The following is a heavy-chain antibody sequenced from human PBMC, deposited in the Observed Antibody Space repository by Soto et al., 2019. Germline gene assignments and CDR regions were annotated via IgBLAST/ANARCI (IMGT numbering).Heavy chain of an antibody. CDR3: ARASWLLDSSYGVDV. D-gene: IGHD3-9*01. CDR2: IYYSGST. V-gene: IGHV4-30-4*01. CDR1: GGSISSGDYY. Sequence: SETLSLTCTVSGGSISSGDYYWSWIRQPPGKGLEWIGYIYYSGSTYYNPSLKSRVTISVDTSKNQFSLKLSSVTATDTAVYYCARASWLLDSSYGVDVWGQGTTVTVSS. J-gene: IGHJ6*02.